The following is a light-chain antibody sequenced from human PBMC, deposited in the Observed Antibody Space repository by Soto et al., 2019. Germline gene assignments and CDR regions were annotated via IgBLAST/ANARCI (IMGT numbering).Light chain of an antibody. V-gene: IGKV1-5*03. CDR3: QQYNSYPWT. CDR1: QSISSW. Sequence: DIQMTQSPSTLSASVEDRVTITCRASQSISSWLAWYQQKPGKAPKLLIYTASSLESGVPSRFSGSGSGTEFTLTSSSLQPDDFATYYCQQYNSYPWTFGQGTKVEIK. CDR2: TAS. J-gene: IGKJ1*01.